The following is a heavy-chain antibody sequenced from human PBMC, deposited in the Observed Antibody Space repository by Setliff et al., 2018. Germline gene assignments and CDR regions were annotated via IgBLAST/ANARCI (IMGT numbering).Heavy chain of an antibody. CDR3: ASRPSTYKWSYYYYYMDV. V-gene: IGHV1-69*13. J-gene: IGHJ6*03. CDR1: GGTFSSYV. D-gene: IGHD4-4*01. CDR2: IMPVLQAA. Sequence: ASVKVSCKASGGTFSSYVISWVRQAPGQGLEWMGGIMPVLQAASYALKLQGRVTITADESTSTAYMELSGLRSEDTAVYYCASRPSTYKWSYYYYYMDVWGQGTTVTVSS.